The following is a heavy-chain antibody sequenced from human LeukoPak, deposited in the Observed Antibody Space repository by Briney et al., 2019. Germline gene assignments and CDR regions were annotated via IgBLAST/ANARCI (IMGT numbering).Heavy chain of an antibody. J-gene: IGHJ4*02. CDR2: ISAYNGNT. D-gene: IGHD6-13*01. V-gene: IGHV1-18*01. CDR1: GYTFTSYG. Sequence: ASVKVSCKASGYTFTSYGISWVRQAPGQGLEWMGWISAYNGNTNYAQKLQGRVTMTRDTSTSTVYMELSSLRSEDTAVYYCARALSSSWHYFDYWGQGTLVTVSS. CDR3: ARALSSSWHYFDY.